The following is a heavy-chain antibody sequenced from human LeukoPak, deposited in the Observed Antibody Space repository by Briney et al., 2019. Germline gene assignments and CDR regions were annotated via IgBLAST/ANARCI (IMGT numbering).Heavy chain of an antibody. Sequence: ASVKVSCKVSGYTLTESSMHWVRQAPGKGLEWMGGFDPEDGETIYAQKFQGRVTMTEDTSTDTAYMELSSLRSEDTAVYYCATTLPDYYDSSGYYYYWGQGTLVTVSS. V-gene: IGHV1-24*01. CDR3: ATTLPDYYDSSGYYYY. CDR1: GYTLTESS. CDR2: FDPEDGET. J-gene: IGHJ4*02. D-gene: IGHD3-22*01.